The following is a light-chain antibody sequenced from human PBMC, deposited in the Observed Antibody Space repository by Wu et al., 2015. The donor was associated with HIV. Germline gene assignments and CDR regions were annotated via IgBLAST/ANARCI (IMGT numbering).Light chain of an antibody. V-gene: IGKV1-27*01. CDR3: QNYNSAPWT. CDR2: AAS. Sequence: IQMTQSPSSLSASVGDRVTVTCRASQGVSNYLAWYQQKPGKVPKLMIYAASTLQSGVPSRFSGSGSGTDFTLTISSLQPEDVATYYCQNYNSAPWTFGQGTKVEIK. J-gene: IGKJ1*01. CDR1: QGVSNY.